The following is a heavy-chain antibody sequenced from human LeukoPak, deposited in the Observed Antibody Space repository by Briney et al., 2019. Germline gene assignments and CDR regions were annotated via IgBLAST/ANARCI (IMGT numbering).Heavy chain of an antibody. Sequence: GSSVKVSCKASGGTFSSYGISWVRQAPGQGLEWMGGIIPIFGTANYAQKFQGRVTTTADEPTSTAYMELSSLRSEDTAVYYCARTIDYYGSGSYYKLGYWGQGTLVTVSS. D-gene: IGHD3-10*01. CDR2: IIPIFGTA. J-gene: IGHJ4*02. V-gene: IGHV1-69*01. CDR3: ARTIDYYGSGSYYKLGY. CDR1: GGTFSSYG.